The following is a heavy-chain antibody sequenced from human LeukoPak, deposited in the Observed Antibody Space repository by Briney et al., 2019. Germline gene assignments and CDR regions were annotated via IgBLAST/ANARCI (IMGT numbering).Heavy chain of an antibody. D-gene: IGHD6-13*01. V-gene: IGHV3-21*06. CDR2: ISSSSSYI. J-gene: IGHJ4*02. CDR3: AGVWSPPYTSSWTYYFDY. CDR1: GFTFSSYS. Sequence: GGSLRLSCAASGFTFSSYSMNWVRQAPGKGLEWVSSISSSSSYIYSADSVKGRFTISRDNAKNSLYLQMNSLRVEDTAVYYFAGVWSPPYTSSWTYYFDYWGQGTLVTVSS.